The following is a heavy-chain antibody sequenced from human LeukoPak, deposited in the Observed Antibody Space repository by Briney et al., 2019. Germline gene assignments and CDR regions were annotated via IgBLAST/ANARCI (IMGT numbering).Heavy chain of an antibody. J-gene: IGHJ6*02. V-gene: IGHV1-69*13. D-gene: IGHD3-10*01. CDR1: GYTFTGYY. CDR2: IIPVFGTA. Sequence: SVKVSCKASGYTFTGYYMHWVRQAPGQGLEWMGGIIPVFGTANYAQRFQGRVTITADESTSTAYMELSSLRSEDTAVYYCARGGFYGSGSYSSYYYYGMDVWGQGTTVTVSS. CDR3: ARGGFYGSGSYSSYYYYGMDV.